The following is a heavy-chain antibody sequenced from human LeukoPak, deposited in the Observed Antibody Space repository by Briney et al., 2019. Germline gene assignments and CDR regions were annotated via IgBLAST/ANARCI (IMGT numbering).Heavy chain of an antibody. CDR1: GGSISSDY. J-gene: IGHJ3*02. D-gene: IGHD4-23*01. CDR3: ARWGYGGNSASGAFDI. V-gene: IGHV4-59*08. CDR2: IYYSGST. Sequence: SETLSLTCSVSGGSISSDYWSWLRQPPGKGLEWIGYIYYSGSTNSDYNPSLKSRVTISLDTSKNQFSLKLSSVTAADTAVYYCARWGYGGNSASGAFDIWGQGTRVTVSS.